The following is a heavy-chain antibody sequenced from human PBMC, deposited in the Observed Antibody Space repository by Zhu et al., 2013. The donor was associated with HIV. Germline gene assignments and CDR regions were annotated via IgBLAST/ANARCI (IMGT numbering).Heavy chain of an antibody. J-gene: IGHJ6*03. Sequence: QVQLVQSGAEVKKPGASVKVSCKVSGYIFSDYYMHWVRQVPGQGLEWMGWINPKSGGTNYAQKFQGRVTMTRDTSMSTAYMELRSLRSDDTAVYYCAREGGALDIVLEGAMDVWGKGTTVTVSS. CDR2: INPKSGGT. CDR1: GYIFSDYY. V-gene: IGHV1-2*02. CDR3: AREGGALDIVLEGAMDV. D-gene: IGHD2-8*01.